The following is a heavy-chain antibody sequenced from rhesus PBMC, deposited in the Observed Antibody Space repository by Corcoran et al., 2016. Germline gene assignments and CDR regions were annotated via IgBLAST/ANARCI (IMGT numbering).Heavy chain of an antibody. D-gene: IGHD4-29*01. CDR1: GGSIIDSYY. CDR2: IYGSGGRT. V-gene: IGHV4-160*01. CDR3: ARGRLDDYGSNFSLDY. Sequence: QVQLQESGPGLVKPSETLSLTCTVSGGSIIDSYYWSWFRQPPGKGLEWMGRIYGSGGRTNYNPSLKSRVTISRDTPKNQFSLKLSSVTAADTAVYYCARGRLDDYGSNFSLDYWGQGVLVTVSS. J-gene: IGHJ4*01.